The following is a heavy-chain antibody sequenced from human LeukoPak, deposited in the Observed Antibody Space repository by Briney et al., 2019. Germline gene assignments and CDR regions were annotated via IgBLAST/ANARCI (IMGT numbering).Heavy chain of an antibody. V-gene: IGHV4-59*02. J-gene: IGHJ4*02. Sequence: SETLALTCTVSGGSVSGYYWGWIRQPPGKGLEWIGYIYYSGSTNYNPSLKSRVTISVDTSKNQFSLKLSSVTAADTAVYYCARGYNRGSYYNYWGQGTLVTVSS. D-gene: IGHD3-16*01. CDR2: IYYSGST. CDR3: ARGYNRGSYYNY. CDR1: GGSVSGYY.